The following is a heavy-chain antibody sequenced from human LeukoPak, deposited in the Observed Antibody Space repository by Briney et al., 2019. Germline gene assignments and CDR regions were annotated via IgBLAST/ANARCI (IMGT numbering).Heavy chain of an antibody. J-gene: IGHJ4*02. CDR2: VNHSGRT. CDR1: GGSFSDYW. V-gene: IGHV4-34*01. CDR3: ARGGQRDGYNFDY. Sequence: SETLSLTCAVYGGSFSDYWWTWIRQSPGKGLEWIGEVNHSGRTNYNPSLKSRVSISVDTSKNQFSLKLSSVTAADTAVYYCARGGQRDGYNFDYWGRGTLVTVSS. D-gene: IGHD5-24*01.